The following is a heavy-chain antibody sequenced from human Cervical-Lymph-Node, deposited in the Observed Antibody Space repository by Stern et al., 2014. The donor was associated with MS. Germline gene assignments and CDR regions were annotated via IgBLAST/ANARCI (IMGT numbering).Heavy chain of an antibody. CDR2: VFLSGST. J-gene: IGHJ4*02. V-gene: IGHV4-4*02. CDR3: ARRASGYYFDS. CDR1: GGSITSRHW. D-gene: IGHD3-10*01. Sequence: VQLVESGPGLVKPSGTLSLTCAVSGGSITSRHWWSWVRQTPGKGLEWIGEVFLSGSTNYNSSLKSRFSLSLDKSKKHFSLSLKSGTAADTAVYYCARRASGYYFDSWGQGTLVTVSS.